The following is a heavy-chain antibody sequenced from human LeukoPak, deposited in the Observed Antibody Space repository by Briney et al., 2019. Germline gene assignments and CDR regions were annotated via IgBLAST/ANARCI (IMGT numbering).Heavy chain of an antibody. CDR1: GFTFSSYA. J-gene: IGHJ6*02. V-gene: IGHV3-23*01. CDR2: ISGSGGST. CDR3: AAGECSGGSCYKDGMDV. D-gene: IGHD2-15*01. Sequence: GGSLRLSCAASGFTFSSYAMSWVRQAPGKGLEWVSAISGSGGSTYYADSVKGRFTISRDNSKNTLYLQMNSLRAEDTAVYYCAAGECSGGSCYKDGMDVWGQGTTVTVSS.